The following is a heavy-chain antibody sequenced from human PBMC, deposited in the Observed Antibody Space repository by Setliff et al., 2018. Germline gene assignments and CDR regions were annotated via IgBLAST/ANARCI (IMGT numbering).Heavy chain of an antibody. J-gene: IGHJ4*02. D-gene: IGHD5-18*01. Sequence: PLETLSLTCAVYGGSFSGYYWSWIRQPPGKGLEWIGEINHSGSTNYNPSLKSRVTISVDASKNQFSLKLSSVTAADTAVYYCARGRIQLWKYYFDYWGQGTLVTVSS. CDR3: ARGRIQLWKYYFDY. CDR2: INHSGST. V-gene: IGHV4-34*01. CDR1: GGSFSGYY.